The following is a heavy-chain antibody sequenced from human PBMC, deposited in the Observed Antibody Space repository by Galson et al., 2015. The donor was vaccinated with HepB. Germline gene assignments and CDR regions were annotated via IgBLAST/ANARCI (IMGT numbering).Heavy chain of an antibody. CDR2: IYYSGST. V-gene: IGHV4-61*01. CDR1: GGSFSSSNVY. J-gene: IGHJ2*01. CDR3: ARYFES. Sequence: ETLSLTCSVSGGSFSSSNVYWSWIRQPPGKRPEWIGSIYYSGSTMYNPSLKSRVTITVDTSKNQFSLKLSSVTAADTAVYRCARYFESWSRGTLVTVST.